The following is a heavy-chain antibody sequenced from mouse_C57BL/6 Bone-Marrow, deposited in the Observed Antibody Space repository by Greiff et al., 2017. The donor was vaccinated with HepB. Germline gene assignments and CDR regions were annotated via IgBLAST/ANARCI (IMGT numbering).Heavy chain of an antibody. CDR2: ISYDGSN. V-gene: IGHV3-6*01. Sequence: EVHLVESGPGLVKPSQSLSLTCSVTGYSITSGYYWNWIRQFPGNKLEWMGYISYDGSNNYNPSLKNRISITRDTSKNQFFLKLNSVTTEDTATYYCARGLFFAYWGQGTLVTVSA. J-gene: IGHJ3*01. CDR1: GYSITSGYY. CDR3: ARGLFFAY.